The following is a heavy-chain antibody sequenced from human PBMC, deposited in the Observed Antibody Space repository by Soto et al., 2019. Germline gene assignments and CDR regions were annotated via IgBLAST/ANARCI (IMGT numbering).Heavy chain of an antibody. Sequence: DVQLVESGGGLVQPGGSLRLSCAASGFTFDKFSMTWVRQAPGKGLEWLSYISNRSSTIYYADSVKGRFTISRDNAKNPLSLQMHSLRDDDPAVYYCVRYAGLGMGYYFDCWGQATLVTVSS. V-gene: IGHV3-48*02. D-gene: IGHD7-27*01. J-gene: IGHJ4*02. CDR3: VRYAGLGMGYYFDC. CDR1: GFTFDKFS. CDR2: ISNRSSTI.